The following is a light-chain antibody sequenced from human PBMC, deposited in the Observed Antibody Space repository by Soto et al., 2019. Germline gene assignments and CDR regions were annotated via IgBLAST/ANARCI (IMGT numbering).Light chain of an antibody. J-gene: IGLJ1*01. CDR3: AAWDDILNGYV. CDR2: SNY. CDR1: ISNVESNT. V-gene: IGLV1-44*01. Sequence: QSLLTQPPSSSGTPGQRVTISCSGSISNVESNTVTWYQQLPGTAPKLVIYSNYDRPSGVPDRFSGSTSGTSASLVIRGLQSEDEADYYCAAWDDILNGYVFGGGTKVNVL.